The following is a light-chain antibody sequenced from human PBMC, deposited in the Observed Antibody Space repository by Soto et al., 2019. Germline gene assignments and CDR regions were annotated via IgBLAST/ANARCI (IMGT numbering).Light chain of an antibody. CDR1: QSVSSSY. J-gene: IGKJ3*01. Sequence: EIVLTQSRGTLSLSPGEKATLSCSASQSVSSSYLAWYQQKPGQAPRLLISGASSRATGIPDRFSGSGSGTDFTLTISRLEPEDFAVYYCQQYGSSLFTFGPGTKVDIK. V-gene: IGKV3-20*01. CDR3: QQYGSSLFT. CDR2: GAS.